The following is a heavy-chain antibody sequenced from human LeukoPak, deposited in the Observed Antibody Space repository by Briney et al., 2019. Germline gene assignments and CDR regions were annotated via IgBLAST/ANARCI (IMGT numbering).Heavy chain of an antibody. V-gene: IGHV3-23*01. D-gene: IGHD6-13*01. CDR2: ISGGGGST. CDR1: GFTFSNYA. CDR3: ARNDRYSSSPRYYFDY. J-gene: IGHJ4*02. Sequence: GGSLRLSCAASGFTFSNYAKSWVRQAPGRGLEWVSTISGGGGSTYFTDSVKGRFTISRDNSKNTLHLQMNSLRAEDTALYYCARNDRYSSSPRYYFDYWGQGTLVTVSS.